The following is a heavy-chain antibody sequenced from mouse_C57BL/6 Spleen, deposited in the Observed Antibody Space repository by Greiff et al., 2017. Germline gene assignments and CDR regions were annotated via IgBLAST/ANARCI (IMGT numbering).Heavy chain of an antibody. CDR3: ARDYSSYDYFDY. CDR2: IYPRSGNT. V-gene: IGHV1-81*01. D-gene: IGHD1-1*01. Sequence: QVQLKASGAELARPGASVKLSCKASGYTFTSYGISWVKQRTGQGLEWIGEIYPRSGNTYYNEKFKGKATLTADKSSSTAYMELRSLTSEDSAVYFCARDYSSYDYFDYWGQGTTLTVAS. J-gene: IGHJ2*01. CDR1: GYTFTSYG.